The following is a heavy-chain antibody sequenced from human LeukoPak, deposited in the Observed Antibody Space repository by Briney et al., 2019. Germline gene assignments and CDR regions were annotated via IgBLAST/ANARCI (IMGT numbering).Heavy chain of an antibody. Sequence: SETLSLTCTVSGDSISSGNYYWTWIRQPAGKGLEWIGRIYTSGSTNYNPSLKSRVTISVDTSKNQFSLKLSSVTAADTAVYYCATLGYSYGTDYWGQGTLVTVSS. CDR1: GDSISSGNYY. D-gene: IGHD5-18*01. CDR2: IYTSGST. J-gene: IGHJ4*02. CDR3: ATLGYSYGTDY. V-gene: IGHV4-61*02.